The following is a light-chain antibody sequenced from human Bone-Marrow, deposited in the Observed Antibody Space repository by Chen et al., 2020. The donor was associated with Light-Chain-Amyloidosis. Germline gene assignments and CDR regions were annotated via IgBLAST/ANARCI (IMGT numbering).Light chain of an antibody. CDR2: DDS. V-gene: IGLV3-21*02. CDR3: QVWDRSSERPV. J-gene: IGLJ3*02. CDR1: NIGSTS. Sequence: SYVLTQPSAVAVAPGQTATIPCGGNNIGSTSVHCYQQTPGQAPLLVVYDDSDRPAGIPERLSGSNSGNTATLTVSRVEAGDEADYYCQVWDRSSERPVFGGGTKLTVL.